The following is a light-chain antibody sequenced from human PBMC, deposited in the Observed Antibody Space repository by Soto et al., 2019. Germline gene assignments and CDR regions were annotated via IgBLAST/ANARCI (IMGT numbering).Light chain of an antibody. J-gene: IGLJ3*02. CDR3: NSYTSTSTRV. V-gene: IGLV2-14*01. Sequence: QSVLTQPASVSGSPGQSITISCTGTSSDVGGYNYVSWYQQYPGKAPKLMIYDVSTRPSGVSNRFSGSKSGNTASLTISGLQAEDEADYYCNSYTSTSTRVFGGGTQLTVL. CDR1: SSDVGGYNY. CDR2: DVS.